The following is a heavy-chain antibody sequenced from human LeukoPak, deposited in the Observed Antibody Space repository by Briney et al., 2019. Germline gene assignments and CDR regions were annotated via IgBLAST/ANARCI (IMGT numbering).Heavy chain of an antibody. V-gene: IGHV4-34*01. CDR1: GGSFSGYY. D-gene: IGHD1-26*01. CDR2: INHSGST. CDR3: ARGQWGGYFDY. Sequence: PSETLSLTCAVYGGSFSGYYWSWIRQPPGKGLEWIREINHSGSTNYNPSLKSRVTISVDTSKNQFSLKLSSVTAADTAVYYCARGQWGGYFDYWGQGTLVTVSS. J-gene: IGHJ4*02.